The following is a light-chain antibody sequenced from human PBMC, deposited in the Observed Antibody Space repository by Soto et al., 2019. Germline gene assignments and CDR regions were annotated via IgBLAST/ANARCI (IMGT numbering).Light chain of an antibody. CDR2: GAS. J-gene: IGKJ5*01. Sequence: EIVLTQSPATLSLSPGEGATLSCRASQSISSNFLAWYQQKRGQAPRLLIHGASNRATGIPDRFSGSGSGTDFTLTITRLEPEDFAVYYCQQYGGSPRTFGQGTRL. V-gene: IGKV3-20*01. CDR1: QSISSNF. CDR3: QQYGGSPRT.